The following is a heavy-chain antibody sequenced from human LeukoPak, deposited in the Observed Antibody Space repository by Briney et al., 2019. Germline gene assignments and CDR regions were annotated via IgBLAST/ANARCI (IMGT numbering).Heavy chain of an antibody. V-gene: IGHV1-18*01. CDR1: GYTFTSYG. CDR3: ARFDVRSYYYYMDV. J-gene: IGHJ6*03. Sequence: ASVKVSCKASGYTFTSYGISWVRQAPGQGLEWMGWISAHNGNTNYAQKLQGRVTITTDTSTSTAYMELRSLRSDDTAVYYCARFDVRSYYYYMDVWGKGTTVTVSS. D-gene: IGHD3-10*01. CDR2: ISAHNGNT.